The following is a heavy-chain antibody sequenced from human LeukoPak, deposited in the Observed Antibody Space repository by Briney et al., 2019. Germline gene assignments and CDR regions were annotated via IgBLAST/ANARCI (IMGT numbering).Heavy chain of an antibody. CDR1: GFTFVIHD. CDR2: ISPDGSTT. Sequence: GGSLRLSCTASGFTFVIHDMSWVRQVPGKGLEWVSEISPDGSTTHYLDSVKGRFIISRDNSENTLYLQMDSLRAEDTAVYYCAGIHYRTKWGQGTLVTVSS. D-gene: IGHD2-8*01. J-gene: IGHJ4*02. V-gene: IGHV3-23*01. CDR3: AGIHYRTK.